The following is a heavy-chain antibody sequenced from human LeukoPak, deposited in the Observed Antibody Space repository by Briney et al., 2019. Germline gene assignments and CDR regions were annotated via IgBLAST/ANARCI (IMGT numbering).Heavy chain of an antibody. D-gene: IGHD1-7*01. V-gene: IGHV3-30*02. J-gene: IGHJ4*02. Sequence: GGSLRLSCAASGFTFSSYGMHWVRQAPGKGLEWVAFIRYDGSNKYYADSVKGRFTISRDNSKNTLYLQMNSLRAEDTAVYYCAKGGYNWNFYNSGDDYWGQGTLVTVSS. CDR3: AKGGYNWNFYNSGDDY. CDR2: IRYDGSNK. CDR1: GFTFSSYG.